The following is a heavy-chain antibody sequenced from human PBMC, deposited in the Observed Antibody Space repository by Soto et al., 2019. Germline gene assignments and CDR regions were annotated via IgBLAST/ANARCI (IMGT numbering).Heavy chain of an antibody. CDR3: ASDDREYVF. Sequence: GASVKVSCKASGGTFSSYAISWVRQAPGQGLEWMGGIIPIFGTANYAQKFQGRVTMTTDASTSTVYMELSSLRSEDTAVYYCASDDREYVFWGQGTLVTVSS. V-gene: IGHV1-69*05. J-gene: IGHJ4*02. D-gene: IGHD3-22*01. CDR1: GGTFSSYA. CDR2: IIPIFGTA.